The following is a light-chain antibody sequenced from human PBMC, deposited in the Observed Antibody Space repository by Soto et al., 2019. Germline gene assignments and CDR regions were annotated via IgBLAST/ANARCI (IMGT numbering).Light chain of an antibody. J-gene: IGKJ1*01. CDR3: QQSYNSPQT. CDR1: QTIMTY. CDR2: AAS. V-gene: IGKV1-39*01. Sequence: DIQMTQSPSSLSASVGDEVTITCRASQTIMTYLNWYQLKPGKPPRLLIYAASSLQSGVPSRFSGSGSGTDFTLTISSLQTEDFETYSCQQSYNSPQTFGRGTRWISN.